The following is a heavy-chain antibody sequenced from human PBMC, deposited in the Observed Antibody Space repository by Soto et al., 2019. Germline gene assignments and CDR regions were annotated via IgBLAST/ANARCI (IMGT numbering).Heavy chain of an antibody. D-gene: IGHD2-15*01. CDR1: GYTFTSYS. J-gene: IGHJ4*02. Sequence: ASVKVSCKASGYTFTSYSMHWVRQAPGQRLEWMGWINVGNGNTKYSQNVQGRVTIYQDTSASTAYMELSSLTSEDTAVYYCARVLRYCSGGSCYWYYFDYWGQGTLVTVSS. V-gene: IGHV1-3*01. CDR2: INVGNGNT. CDR3: ARVLRYCSGGSCYWYYFDY.